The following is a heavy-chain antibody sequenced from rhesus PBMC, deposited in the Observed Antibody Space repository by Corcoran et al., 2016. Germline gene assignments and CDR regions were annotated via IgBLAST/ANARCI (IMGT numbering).Heavy chain of an antibody. J-gene: IGHJ1*01. CDR2: IYGSSGST. D-gene: IGHD3-34*01. CDR1: GYSISSGYD. V-gene: IGHV4-76*01. Sequence: QVQLQESGPGVVKPSETLSLTCAVSGYSISSGYDWSWIRQPPGKGLEWIGYIYGSSGSTNYNPSLNNRVTISKDTSKNQFSLKLSSVTAADTAVYYCAREAGVFEFWGQGALVTVSS. CDR3: AREAGVFEF.